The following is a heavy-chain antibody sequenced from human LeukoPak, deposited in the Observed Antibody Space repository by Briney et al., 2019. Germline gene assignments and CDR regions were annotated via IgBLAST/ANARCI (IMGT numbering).Heavy chain of an antibody. V-gene: IGHV1-2*02. CDR2: INPNSGGT. J-gene: IGHJ4*02. CDR1: GYTFTGYY. CDR3: ARDLPIAAAGMPVWVIDY. Sequence: ASVKVSCKASGYTFTGYYMHWVRQAPGQGLEWMGWINPNSGGTNYAQKFQGRVTMTRDTSISTAYMELSRLRSDDTAVYYCARDLPIAAAGMPVWVIDYWGQGTLVTVSS. D-gene: IGHD6-13*01.